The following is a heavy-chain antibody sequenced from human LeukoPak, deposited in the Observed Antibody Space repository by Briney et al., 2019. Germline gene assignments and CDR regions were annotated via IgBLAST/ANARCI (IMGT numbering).Heavy chain of an antibody. Sequence: PSETLSLTCTVSGGSISSYYWSWIRQPPGKGPEWIGYIYYSGSTNYNPSLKSRVTISVDTSKNQFSLKLSSVTAADTAVYYCAREKDHAFDIWGQGTMVTVSS. V-gene: IGHV4-59*01. CDR2: IYYSGST. J-gene: IGHJ3*02. CDR3: AREKDHAFDI. CDR1: GGSISSYY.